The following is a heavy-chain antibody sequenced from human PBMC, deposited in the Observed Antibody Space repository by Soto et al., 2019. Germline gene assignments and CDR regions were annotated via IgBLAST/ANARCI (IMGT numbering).Heavy chain of an antibody. CDR1: GFSFISYS. J-gene: IGHJ3*01. V-gene: IGHV3-48*02. D-gene: IGHD2-2*01. CDR3: VRAYASNTFDL. Sequence: PGGSLRLSCAASGFSFISYSMSWVRQAPGKGLEWVSYISNSGSVIHDADSVKGRFTISRDNAKNSLSLQMNSLRDEDTALYYCVRAYASNTFDLWGQGTVVTVSS. CDR2: ISNSGSVI.